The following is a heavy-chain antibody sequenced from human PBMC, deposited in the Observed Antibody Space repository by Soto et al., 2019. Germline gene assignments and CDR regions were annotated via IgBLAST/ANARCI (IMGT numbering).Heavy chain of an antibody. CDR3: ARGQVGSGSYYYYGMDV. CDR1: GGTFSSYA. Sequence: QVQLVQSGAEVKKPGSSVKVSCKASGGTFSSYAISWVRQAPGQGLEWMGGIIPIFGTANYAQKFQGRVTITADESPSTAYMELSSLRSEDTAVYYCARGQVGSGSYYYYGMDVWGQGTTVTVSS. J-gene: IGHJ6*02. CDR2: IIPIFGTA. V-gene: IGHV1-69*01. D-gene: IGHD6-19*01.